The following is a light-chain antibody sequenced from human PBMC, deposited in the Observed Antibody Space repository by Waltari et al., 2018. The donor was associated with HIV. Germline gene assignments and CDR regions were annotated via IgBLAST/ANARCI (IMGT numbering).Light chain of an antibody. CDR3: QQYGSSEGFT. V-gene: IGKV3-20*01. CDR1: QIVGGNS. Sequence: IVLTQSLGLLFLSPGDRATLSCRASQIVGGNSLAWYQKKPGQAPRLLIYGPSTRAAGIPDRFSGSGSETDFTLTISRLEPEDCAVYYCQQYGSSEGFTFGPGTRVDI. CDR2: GPS. J-gene: IGKJ3*01.